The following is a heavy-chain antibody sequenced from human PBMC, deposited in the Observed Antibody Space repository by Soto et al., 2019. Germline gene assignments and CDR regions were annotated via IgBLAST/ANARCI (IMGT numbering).Heavy chain of an antibody. CDR2: IKQDGSEK. CDR3: ARLRGIYGSGRWNDY. D-gene: IGHD3-10*01. V-gene: IGHV3-7*03. CDR1: GFTFSTYW. J-gene: IGHJ4*02. Sequence: EVQLVESGGGLVQPGGSLRLSCAASGFTFSTYWMSWVRQAPGKGLEWVAIIKQDGSEKYYVDSVKGRFTISRDNAKNSLYLQMNSLRAEDTAVYYCARLRGIYGSGRWNDYWGQGTLVTVSS.